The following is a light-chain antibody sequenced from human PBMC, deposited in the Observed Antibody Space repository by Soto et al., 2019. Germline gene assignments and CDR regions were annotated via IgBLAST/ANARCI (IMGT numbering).Light chain of an antibody. J-gene: IGLJ1*01. CDR3: RSYTTSNTRQIV. V-gene: IGLV2-14*03. Sequence: QSVLTQPASLSGSPGQSITISCTGTSSDVGGYNYVSWYQHHPGKAPKLMIFDVSNRPSGVSNRFSGSKSGNTASLTISGLQPEDEADYYCRSYTTSNTRQIVFGTGTKVTV. CDR2: DVS. CDR1: SSDVGGYNY.